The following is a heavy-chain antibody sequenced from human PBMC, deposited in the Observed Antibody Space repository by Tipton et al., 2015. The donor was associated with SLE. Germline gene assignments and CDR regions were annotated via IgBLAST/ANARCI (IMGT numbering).Heavy chain of an antibody. CDR3: ARDEYRYDTTGYHLLGHIDH. CDR2: VYYTGNT. V-gene: IGHV4-39*06. J-gene: IGHJ4*02. Sequence: TLSLTCIVSGDSISSSSYYWGWIRQPPGKGLEWVGTVYYTGNTFYNPSLKSRVTISVDTSKNQFPLNLSSVTAADTAVYYCARDEYRYDTTGYHLLGHIDHWGQGTLVTVSS. D-gene: IGHD3-22*01. CDR1: GDSISSSSYY.